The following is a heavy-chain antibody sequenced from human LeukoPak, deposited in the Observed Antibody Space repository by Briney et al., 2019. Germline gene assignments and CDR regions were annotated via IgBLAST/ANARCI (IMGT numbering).Heavy chain of an antibody. J-gene: IGHJ6*03. CDR3: ARSTTHPYYNYMDV. V-gene: IGHV3-74*01. CDR2: INSDGSTT. CDR1: GFTFSSYW. D-gene: IGHD4-17*01. Sequence: GGSLRLSCVASGFTFSSYWMHWVRQAPGEGLVWVSRINSDGSTTTYADSVKGRFTISRDNAKNTLYLQMNSLRVEDTAVYYCARSTTHPYYNYMDVWGKGTTVTISS.